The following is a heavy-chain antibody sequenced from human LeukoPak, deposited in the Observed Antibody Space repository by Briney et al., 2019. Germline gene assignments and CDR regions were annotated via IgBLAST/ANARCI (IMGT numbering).Heavy chain of an antibody. Sequence: SETLSLTRTVSLGSIPSGSYYGTCIRHPAGKRLEWVARIHRSGSNNYNPSLNSRVSVSADTSNYQFSMKLSSVTAADTAIYFCATSASSGSNYFDPWGQGILVTVSS. CDR3: ATSASSGSNYFDP. V-gene: IGHV4-61*02. J-gene: IGHJ5*02. CDR1: LGSIPSGSYY. D-gene: IGHD4/OR15-4a*01. CDR2: IHRSGSN.